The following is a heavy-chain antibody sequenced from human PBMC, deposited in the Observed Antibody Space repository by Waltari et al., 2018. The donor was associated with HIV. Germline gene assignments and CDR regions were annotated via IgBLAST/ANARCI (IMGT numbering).Heavy chain of an antibody. CDR2: IQPSGST. CDR3: ARVSDSYGTVFEY. CDR1: GGSISSGGYY. V-gene: IGHV4-31*03. J-gene: IGHJ4*02. D-gene: IGHD3-10*01. Sequence: QVQLQESGPGLVKSSQTLSLSCTVAGGSISSGGYYWNWIRQHPGKGLEWIGCIQPSGSTYYNPSLKSRVSISVSTSKNQFSLNLSSVTAADTAVYYCARVSDSYGTVFEYWGQGTLVSVSS.